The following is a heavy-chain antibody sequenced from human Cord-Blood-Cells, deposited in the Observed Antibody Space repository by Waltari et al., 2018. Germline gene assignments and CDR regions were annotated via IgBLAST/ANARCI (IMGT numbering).Heavy chain of an antibody. CDR3: ASITHYYDSSGYYEYFQH. D-gene: IGHD3-22*01. Sequence: QVQLQQWGAGLLKPSETLSLTCAVYGGSFSGYYWSWIRQPPGTGLEWIGEIKHSGSTNYNPSLKSRVTISVDTSKNQFSLKLSSVTAADTAVYYCASITHYYDSSGYYEYFQHWGQGTLVTVSS. V-gene: IGHV4-34*01. CDR2: IKHSGST. CDR1: GGSFSGYY. J-gene: IGHJ1*01.